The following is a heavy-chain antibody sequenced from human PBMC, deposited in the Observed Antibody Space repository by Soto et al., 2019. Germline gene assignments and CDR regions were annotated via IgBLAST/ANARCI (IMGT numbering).Heavy chain of an antibody. J-gene: IGHJ4*02. CDR2: ISYDGSNK. V-gene: IGHV3-30-3*01. CDR1: GFAFSNYW. CDR3: ARAPTTVTTAYYFDY. Sequence: GGSLRLTCAASGFAFSNYWMTWVRQAPGKGLEWVAVISYDGSNKYYADSVKGRFTISRDNSKNTLYLQMNSLRAEDTAVYYCARAPTTVTTAYYFDYWGQGTLVTVSS. D-gene: IGHD4-17*01.